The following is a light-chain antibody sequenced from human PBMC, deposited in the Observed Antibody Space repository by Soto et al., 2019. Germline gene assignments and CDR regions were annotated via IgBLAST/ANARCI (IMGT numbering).Light chain of an antibody. CDR3: QQYNPYSPWT. V-gene: IGKV1-5*03. CDR2: KAS. Sequence: DIQMTQSPSTLSASVGDRVTITCRASQSITGWLAWFQQKPGKAPKLLISKASSLQSGVPSRFSGSGYGTEFTLTISSLQPDDFATYYCQQYNPYSPWTFGQGTKVEIK. J-gene: IGKJ1*01. CDR1: QSITGW.